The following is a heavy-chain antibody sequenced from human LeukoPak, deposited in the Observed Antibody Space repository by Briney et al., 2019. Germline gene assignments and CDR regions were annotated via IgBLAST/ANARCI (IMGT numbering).Heavy chain of an antibody. D-gene: IGHD2-2*01. CDR1: GYTFTSYG. J-gene: IGHJ5*02. Sequence: ASVKVSCKASGYTFTSYGISWVRQAPGQGLEWMGWISAYNGNTNYAQKLQGRVTMTTDTSTSTAYMELRSLRSDDTAVYYCARGRGGFVVVPAARGKNWFDPWGQGTLVTVSS. CDR2: ISAYNGNT. CDR3: ARGRGGFVVVPAARGKNWFDP. V-gene: IGHV1-18*01.